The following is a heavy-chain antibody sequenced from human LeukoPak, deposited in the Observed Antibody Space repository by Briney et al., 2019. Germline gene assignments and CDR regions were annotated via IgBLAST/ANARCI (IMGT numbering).Heavy chain of an antibody. V-gene: IGHV4-59*01. CDR1: GGSISSYY. Sequence: SETLSLTCTVSGGSISSYYWSWIRQPPGKGLEWIGYIYYSGSTNYNPSLKSRVTISVDTSKNQFSLKVISVTTADTAVYFCARGHNIVGPWGQGTLVTVSS. J-gene: IGHJ5*02. CDR2: IYYSGST. CDR3: ARGHNIVGP. D-gene: IGHD1-14*01.